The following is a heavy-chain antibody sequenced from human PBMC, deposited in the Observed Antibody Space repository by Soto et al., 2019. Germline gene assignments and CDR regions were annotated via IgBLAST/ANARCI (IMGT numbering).Heavy chain of an antibody. D-gene: IGHD3-22*01. V-gene: IGHV1-18*01. J-gene: IGHJ3*02. CDR3: ARDYYDSSGYRHDAFDI. CDR1: GYTFTSYG. CDR2: ISAYNGNT. Sequence: ASVKVSCKASGYTFTSYGISWVRQAPGQGLEWMGWISAYNGNTNYAQKLQGRVTMTTDTSTSTAYMELRSLRSDDTAVYYCARDYYDSSGYRHDAFDIWGPGTLVTVSS.